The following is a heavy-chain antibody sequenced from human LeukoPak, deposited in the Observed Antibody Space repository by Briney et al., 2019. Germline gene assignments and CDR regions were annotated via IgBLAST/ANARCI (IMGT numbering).Heavy chain of an antibody. CDR3: ARYEARSSWSTFDF. J-gene: IGHJ5*01. Sequence: GESLKISCKGSGYSFTTYWIAWVRQMPGEGLEWMGIIQPRDSETKYSPSFQGQVTISVDKSISTAYLQWNSLKASDTAIYYCARYEARSSWSTFDFWGQGALVTVSS. CDR1: GYSFTTYW. CDR2: IQPRDSET. V-gene: IGHV5-51*01. D-gene: IGHD3-3*01.